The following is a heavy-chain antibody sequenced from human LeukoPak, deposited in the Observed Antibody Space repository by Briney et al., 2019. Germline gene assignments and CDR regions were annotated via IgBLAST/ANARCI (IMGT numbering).Heavy chain of an antibody. CDR2: MRQDGSDK. CDR3: ARAVDVADY. V-gene: IGHV3-7*01. Sequence: GGSLRLSCAASGFTFSNHIISWVRQAPGKGLEWVANMRQDGSDKYYVDFVKGRFTISRDNAKNSVFLQMNSLTHDDTAVYYCARAVDVADYWGQGTLVTVSS. D-gene: IGHD3-10*02. CDR1: GFTFSNHI. J-gene: IGHJ4*02.